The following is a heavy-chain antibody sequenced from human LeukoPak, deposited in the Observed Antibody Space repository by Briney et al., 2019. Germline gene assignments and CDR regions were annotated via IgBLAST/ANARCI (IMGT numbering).Heavy chain of an antibody. V-gene: IGHV3-23*01. CDR3: AGRVTGYSSGYVY. Sequence: GGSLRLSCVASGITFSNYAVSWVRQAPDKGLDWVSVISGSAHKIRYADSVKGRFTISRDNSENVVYLQMNNLRAEDTAVYYCAGRVTGYSSGYVYWGQGTLVTVSS. CDR1: GITFSNYA. J-gene: IGHJ4*02. D-gene: IGHD5-18*01. CDR2: ISGSAHKI.